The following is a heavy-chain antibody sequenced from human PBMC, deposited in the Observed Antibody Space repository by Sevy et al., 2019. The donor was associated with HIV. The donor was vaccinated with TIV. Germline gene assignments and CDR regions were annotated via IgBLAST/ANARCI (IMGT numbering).Heavy chain of an antibody. V-gene: IGHV1-69*13. Sequence: ASVKVSCKASGGTFSSYAISWVRQAPGQGLEWMGGIIPIFGTANYAQKFQGRVTITADESTSTAYMELSSRRSEDTAVYYCARGAPSIAARPTFDYWGQGTLVTVSS. D-gene: IGHD6-6*01. CDR1: GGTFSSYA. J-gene: IGHJ4*02. CDR2: IIPIFGTA. CDR3: ARGAPSIAARPTFDY.